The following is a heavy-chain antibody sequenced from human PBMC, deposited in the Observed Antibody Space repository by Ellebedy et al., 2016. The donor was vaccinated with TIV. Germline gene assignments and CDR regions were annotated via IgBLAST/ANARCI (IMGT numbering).Heavy chain of an antibody. V-gene: IGHV3-7*01. D-gene: IGHD6-19*01. CDR1: GFTFRSYW. J-gene: IGHJ4*02. CDR3: AKIQWLVRRYYFDY. Sequence: GESLKISXAASGFTFRSYWMSWVRQAPGKGLEWVANINQDGSEKYYVDSVKGRFTISRDNAKNSLYLQVNSQRAEDTAVYYCAKIQWLVRRYYFDYWGQGTLVTVSS. CDR2: INQDGSEK.